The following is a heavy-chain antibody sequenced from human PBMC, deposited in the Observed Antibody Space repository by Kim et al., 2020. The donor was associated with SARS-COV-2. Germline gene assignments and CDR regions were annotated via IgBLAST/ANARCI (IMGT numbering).Heavy chain of an antibody. V-gene: IGHV3-23*01. J-gene: IGHJ4*02. CDR1: GFTFSSYA. D-gene: IGHD2-15*01. CDR2: ISGSGGST. CDR3: AKDSGVGIVVVSVYYFDY. Sequence: GGSLRLSCAASGFTFSSYAMSWVRQAPGKGLEWVSAISGSGGSTYYADSVKGRFTISRDNSKNTLYLQMNSLRAEDTDVYYCAKDSGVGIVVVSVYYFDYWGQGTLVTVSS.